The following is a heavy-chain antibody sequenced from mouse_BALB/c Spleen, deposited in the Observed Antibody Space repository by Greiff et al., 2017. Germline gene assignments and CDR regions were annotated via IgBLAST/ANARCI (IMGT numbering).Heavy chain of an antibody. CDR1: GFAFSSYD. CDR2: ISSGGGST. J-gene: IGHJ2*01. Sequence: EVQVVESGGGLVKPGGSLKLSCAASGFAFSSYDMSWVRQTPEKRLEWVAYISSGGGSTYYPDTVKGRFTISRDNAKNTLYLQMSSLKSEDTAMYYCARRPFDYWGQGTTLTVSS. V-gene: IGHV5-12-1*01. CDR3: ARRPFDY.